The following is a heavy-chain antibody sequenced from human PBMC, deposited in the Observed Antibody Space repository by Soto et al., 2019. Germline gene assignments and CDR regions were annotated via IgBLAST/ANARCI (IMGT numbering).Heavy chain of an antibody. Sequence: QVQLVQSGAEVKKPGSSVKVSCKASGGTFSSYAISWVRQAPGQGLEWMGGIIPIFGTANYAQKFQGRVTIIADKSKSPAYMELSSLRSEDTAVYYCARQPDMVYCSGGSCPSEDYWGQGTLVTVSS. CDR3: ARQPDMVYCSGGSCPSEDY. CDR1: GGTFSSYA. V-gene: IGHV1-69*06. D-gene: IGHD2-15*01. CDR2: IIPIFGTA. J-gene: IGHJ4*02.